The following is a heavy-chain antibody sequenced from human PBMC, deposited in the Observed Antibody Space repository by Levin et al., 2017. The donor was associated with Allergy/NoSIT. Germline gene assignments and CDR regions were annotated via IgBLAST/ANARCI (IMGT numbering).Heavy chain of an antibody. V-gene: IGHV4-31*03. D-gene: IGHD3-10*01. J-gene: IGHJ2*01. CDR3: ARAQYYGSGSYYGGVDWYFDL. CDR1: GGSISSGGYY. CDR2: IYYSGST. Sequence: SETLSLTCTVSGGSISSGGYYWSWIRQHPGTGLEWIGYIYYSGSTYYNPSLKSRVTISVDTSKNQFSLKLSSVTAADTAVYYCARAQYYGSGSYYGGVDWYFDLWGRGTLVTVSS.